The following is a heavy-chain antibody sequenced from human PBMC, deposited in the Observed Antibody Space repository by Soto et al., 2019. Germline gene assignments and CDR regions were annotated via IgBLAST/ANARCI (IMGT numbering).Heavy chain of an antibody. CDR2: ISAYNGNT. Sequence: QVQLVQSGAEVKKPGASVKVSCKASGYTFTSYGISWVRQAPGQGLEWMGWISAYNGNTNYAQKLQGRVTMTTDTSTSTAYMELRSLRSDNAAVYYCARVGRGDYGGNQSPSDYYYGMDVWGQGTTVTVSS. CDR3: ARVGRGDYGGNQSPSDYYYGMDV. CDR1: GYTFTSYG. D-gene: IGHD4-17*01. V-gene: IGHV1-18*01. J-gene: IGHJ6*02.